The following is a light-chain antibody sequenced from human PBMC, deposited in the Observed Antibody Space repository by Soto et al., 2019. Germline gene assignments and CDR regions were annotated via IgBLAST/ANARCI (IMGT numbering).Light chain of an antibody. CDR2: EAS. Sequence: LSLSAGTLSLSPGEGATLSCRASQGVSKYLAWDQQKPGQAPRLLIYEASNRATGIPARFSGSGSGADFTLTIISLQPEDCVRYCSPQYTNWLLTFGEVGKV. J-gene: IGKJ4*01. V-gene: IGKV3D-11*01. CDR3: PQYTNWLLT. CDR1: QGVSKY.